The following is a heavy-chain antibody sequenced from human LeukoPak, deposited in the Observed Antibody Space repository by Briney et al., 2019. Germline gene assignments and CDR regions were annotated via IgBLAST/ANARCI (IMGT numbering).Heavy chain of an antibody. V-gene: IGHV4-4*07. Sequence: SETLSLTCTVSGGSISSYYWSWIRQPAGKGLEWIGRIYSTGSTNYNPSPKSRVTTSVDTSKNQFSLRLRSVTAADTAVYYCARQIASAGTAGFDFWGQGALVTVSS. CDR1: GGSISSYY. CDR2: IYSTGST. D-gene: IGHD6-13*01. CDR3: ARQIASAGTAGFDF. J-gene: IGHJ4*02.